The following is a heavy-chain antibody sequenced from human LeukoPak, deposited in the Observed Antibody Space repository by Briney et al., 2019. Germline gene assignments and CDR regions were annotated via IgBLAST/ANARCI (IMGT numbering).Heavy chain of an antibody. CDR1: GGSISSYY. V-gene: IGHV4-59*12. CDR2: IHYSGST. CDR3: ARRCITMVRGAAVDY. Sequence: SETLSLTCTVSGGSISSYYWSWIRQPPGKGLEWIGYIHYSGSTNYNPSLKSRVTISVDTSKSQFSLKLSSVTAADTAVYYCARRCITMVRGAAVDYWGQGTLVTVSS. D-gene: IGHD3-10*01. J-gene: IGHJ4*02.